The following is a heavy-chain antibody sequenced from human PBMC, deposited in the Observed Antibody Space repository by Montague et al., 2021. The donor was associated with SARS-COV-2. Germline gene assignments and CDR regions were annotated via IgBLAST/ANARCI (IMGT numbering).Heavy chain of an antibody. J-gene: IGHJ5*02. CDR3: ARVPGKVTGS. V-gene: IGHV4-61*02. CDR2: IDSGGYN. Sequence: TLSLTCTVSGGSINSITYYWSWIRQPAGKGLEWIGRIDSGGYNNYNPSLKSRVTMSMDTSKNQFFPNLTSLTAADTAVYYCARVPGKVTGSWGPGTLVTVSS. CDR1: GGSINSITYY. D-gene: IGHD3-10*01.